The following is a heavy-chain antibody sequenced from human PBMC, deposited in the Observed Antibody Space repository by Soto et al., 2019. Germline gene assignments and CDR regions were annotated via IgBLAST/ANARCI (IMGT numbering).Heavy chain of an antibody. J-gene: IGHJ6*03. CDR3: ARSVLRCLEWLPSYPGYMDV. V-gene: IGHV4-59*08. D-gene: IGHD3-3*01. Sequence: PSETLSLTCTVSGGSISSYYWSWIRQPPGKGLEWIGYIYYSGSTNYNPSLKSRVTISVDTSKNQFSLKLSSVTAADTAVYYCARSVLRCLEWLPSYPGYMDVRGKGTTVTVSS. CDR2: IYYSGST. CDR1: GGSISSYY.